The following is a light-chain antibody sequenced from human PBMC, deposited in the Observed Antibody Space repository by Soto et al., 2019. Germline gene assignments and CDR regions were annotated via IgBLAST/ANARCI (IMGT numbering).Light chain of an antibody. CDR1: QSVGSSY. CDR2: GAS. J-gene: IGKJ1*01. Sequence: EVVLTQSPGTLSLSPGERATLSCGASQSVGSSYLAWYQQKPGQAPRLLIYGASTRATGIPDRFSGSGSGTEYTLTISRLEPEDFAVYYCQRYINCPWTFGQGTKVEI. CDR3: QRYINCPWT. V-gene: IGKV3-20*01.